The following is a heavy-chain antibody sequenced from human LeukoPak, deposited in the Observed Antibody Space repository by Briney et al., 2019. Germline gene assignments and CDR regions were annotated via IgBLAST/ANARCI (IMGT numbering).Heavy chain of an antibody. J-gene: IGHJ4*02. CDR1: GGSFSGYY. V-gene: IGHV4-34*01. CDR3: ARGWEYCSSTSCYPDY. CDR2: INHSGST. Sequence: SETLSLTCAVYGGSFSGYYWSWIRQPPGKGLEWIGEINHSGSTNYNPSLKSRVTISVDTSKNQFSLKLSSVTAADTAVYYCARGWEYCSSTSCYPDYWGQGTLVAVSS. D-gene: IGHD2-2*01.